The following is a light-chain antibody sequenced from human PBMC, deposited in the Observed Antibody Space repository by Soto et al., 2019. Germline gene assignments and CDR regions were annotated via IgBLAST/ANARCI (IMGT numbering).Light chain of an antibody. J-gene: IGKJ4*01. CDR2: ATS. Sequence: DVQMTQSPSSLSAFVGDRVTITCRASQGIAPYLAWFQQKPGKVPKLLIYATSTLQSGVPSRFSGGGSGTDFHIHIHLLEAEDVGPYYCQKYNSAPFTFGGGTKVEIK. CDR1: QGIAPY. CDR3: QKYNSAPFT. V-gene: IGKV1-27*01.